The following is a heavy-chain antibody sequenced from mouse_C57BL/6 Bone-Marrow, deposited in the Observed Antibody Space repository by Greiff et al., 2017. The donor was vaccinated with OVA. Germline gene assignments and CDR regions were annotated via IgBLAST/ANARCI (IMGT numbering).Heavy chain of an antibody. CDR1: GFTFSDYY. D-gene: IGHD3-2*02. J-gene: IGHJ4*01. CDR2: INYDGSST. V-gene: IGHV5-16*01. CDR3: ARDQGSY. Sequence: VQLKESEGGLVQPGSSMKLSCTASGFTFSDYYMAWVRQVPEKGLEWVANINYDGSSTYYLDSLKSRFIISRDNAKNILYLQMSSLKSEDTATYYCARDQGSYWGQGTSVTVSA.